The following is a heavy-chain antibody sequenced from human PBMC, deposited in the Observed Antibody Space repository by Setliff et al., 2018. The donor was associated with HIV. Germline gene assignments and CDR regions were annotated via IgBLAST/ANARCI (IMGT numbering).Heavy chain of an antibody. D-gene: IGHD4-17*01. CDR3: ARGLPKKPSTVTNYWYFDL. J-gene: IGHJ2*01. V-gene: IGHV4-34*01. CDR2: INHSGST. CDR1: GGSFSNYY. Sequence: SETLSLTCTVYGGSFSNYYWNWIRQPPGKGLEWIGEINHSGSTNCNPSLKSRVTVSVDTSKNQFSLNLTSVTAADTAVYYCARGLPKKPSTVTNYWYFDLWGRGTLVTVSS.